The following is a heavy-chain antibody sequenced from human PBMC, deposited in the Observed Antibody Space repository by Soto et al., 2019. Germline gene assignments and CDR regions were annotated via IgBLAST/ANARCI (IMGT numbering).Heavy chain of an antibody. CDR1: ELSLTTRNVF. J-gene: IGHJ4*02. CDR3: AHRPRGYSYHFDY. Sequence: SGPTLVNPPQTLTRTCTLSELSLTTRNVFVGWIRQPPGMGLELRALCYWDDDEGYSPSLKSRLTITKDTSKNQVVLTMTNMDPVDTATYYCAHRPRGYSYHFDYWGQGTLVTVSS. V-gene: IGHV2-5*02. CDR2: CYWDDDE. D-gene: IGHD5-18*01.